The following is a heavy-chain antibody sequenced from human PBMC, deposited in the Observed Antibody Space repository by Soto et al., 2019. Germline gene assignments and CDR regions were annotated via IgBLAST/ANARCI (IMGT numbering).Heavy chain of an antibody. CDR1: GGSISSYY. CDR2: IYYSGST. D-gene: IGHD2-15*01. V-gene: IGHV4-59*01. Sequence: SETLSLTCTVSGGSISSYYWSWIRQPPGKGLEWIGYIYYSGSTNYNPSLKSRVTISVDTSKNQFSLKLSSVTAADTAVYYCARDACSGGSCYRGYNWFDPWGQGTLVTVSS. CDR3: ARDACSGGSCYRGYNWFDP. J-gene: IGHJ5*02.